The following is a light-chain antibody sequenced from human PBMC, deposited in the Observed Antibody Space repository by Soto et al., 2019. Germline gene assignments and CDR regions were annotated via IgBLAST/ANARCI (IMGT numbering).Light chain of an antibody. Sequence: DIHMTQSPSTLSASVGYILAISCRASQDIRNTLAWYKQKPGEAPKLLIYDASSLESGVPSRFSGSGSGTEFTLTISSMKPDDFATYYCQQYNNEGTFGHGTKVDIK. V-gene: IGKV1-5*01. J-gene: IGKJ1*01. CDR2: DAS. CDR1: QDIRNT. CDR3: QQYNNEGT.